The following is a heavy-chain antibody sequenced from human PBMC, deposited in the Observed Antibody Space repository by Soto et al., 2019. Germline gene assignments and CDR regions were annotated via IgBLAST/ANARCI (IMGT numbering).Heavy chain of an antibody. CDR3: AKDTYDSSGWFHYYYYAMDV. J-gene: IGHJ6*02. Sequence: GGSLRLSCAASGFTFSSYAMSWVRQAPGKGLEWVSAISGSGGSTYYADSVKGRFTISRDNSKNTLYLQMNSLRAEDTAVYYCAKDTYDSSGWFHYYYYAMDVWGQGTTVTVSS. CDR2: ISGSGGST. D-gene: IGHD6-19*01. CDR1: GFTFSSYA. V-gene: IGHV3-23*01.